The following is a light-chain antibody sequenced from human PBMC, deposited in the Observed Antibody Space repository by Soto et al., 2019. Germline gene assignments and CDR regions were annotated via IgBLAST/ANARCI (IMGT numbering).Light chain of an antibody. CDR3: QQRRNWQVT. CDR2: GAS. J-gene: IGKJ5*01. Sequence: EIVLTQSPVTLNLSTGERATLSCKASQRVSSYLAWYQQKPGQAPRLLIYGASIRATGIPARLSGSGSGTDFTLTISSLEPEDLAVYYCQQRRNWQVTFGQGTRLEIK. CDR1: QRVSSY. V-gene: IGKV3-11*01.